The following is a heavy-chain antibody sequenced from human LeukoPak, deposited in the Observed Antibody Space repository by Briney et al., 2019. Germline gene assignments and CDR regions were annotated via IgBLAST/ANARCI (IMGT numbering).Heavy chain of an antibody. CDR1: VPSISSYY. CDR2: IYTSGSP. Sequence: SQTLSLTCTVSVPSISSYYGNWIRPPAGKGMEWIGRIYTSGSPSYNSSLKGRVTISVATSKDQFALSLSSVTAAETAVYYCARDVGGYNYGYSLDYWGQGTLVSVSS. J-gene: IGHJ4*02. V-gene: IGHV4-4*07. D-gene: IGHD5-18*01. CDR3: ARDVGGYNYGYSLDY.